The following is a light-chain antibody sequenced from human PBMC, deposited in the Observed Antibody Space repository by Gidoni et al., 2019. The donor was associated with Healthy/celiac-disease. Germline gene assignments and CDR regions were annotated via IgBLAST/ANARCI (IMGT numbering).Light chain of an antibody. J-gene: IGLJ1*01. CDR2: DVS. Sequence: QSALTPPRSVSGSPGQSVTISCTGTSSDVGGYNYVSWYQQHPGKAPKPMIYDVSKRPSGVPDRFSGSKSGNTASLTISGLQAEDEADYYCCSYAGSYPYVFGTGTKVTVL. V-gene: IGLV2-11*01. CDR3: CSYAGSYPYV. CDR1: SSDVGGYNY.